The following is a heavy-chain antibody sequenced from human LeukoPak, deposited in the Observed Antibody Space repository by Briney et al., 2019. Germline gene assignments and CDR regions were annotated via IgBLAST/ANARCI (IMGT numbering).Heavy chain of an antibody. V-gene: IGHV1-2*02. CDR1: GYTFTGYS. CDR3: ARERGYCVSSSCHTSDAFDI. CDR2: INPIGGGT. Sequence: ASVKVSCKTSGYTFTGYSIHWVRQAPGHGLEWMGWINPIGGGTIYAQRFQGRVTMTRDTSISTAYMEVNRLRSDDTAVYYCARERGYCVSSSCHTSDAFDIWGQGTMVTVSS. J-gene: IGHJ3*02. D-gene: IGHD2-2*02.